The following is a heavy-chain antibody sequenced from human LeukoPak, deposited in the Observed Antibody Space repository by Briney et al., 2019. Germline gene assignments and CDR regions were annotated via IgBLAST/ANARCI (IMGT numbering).Heavy chain of an antibody. V-gene: IGHV3-48*03. D-gene: IGHD4-17*01. Sequence: GGSLRLSCAASGFTFSSYEMNWVRQAPGKGLEWVSYISSSGSTIYYADSVKGRFTISRDNAKNSLYLQMNSLRAEDTAVYYCARGDDGDPRWYFDLWGRGTLVTVSS. CDR2: ISSSGSTI. J-gene: IGHJ2*01. CDR3: ARGDDGDPRWYFDL. CDR1: GFTFSSYE.